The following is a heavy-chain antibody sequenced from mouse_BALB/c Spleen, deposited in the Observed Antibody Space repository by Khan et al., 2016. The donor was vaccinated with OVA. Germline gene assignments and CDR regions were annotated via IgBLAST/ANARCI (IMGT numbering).Heavy chain of an antibody. D-gene: IGHD1-1*01. J-gene: IGHJ1*01. Sequence: QVQLKQSGPGLVAPSQRLSITCTVSGFSLTSYGVHWVRQPPGKGLEWLGVIWAGGSTNYNSALRSRLTINKDNSKSQVFLKMNNLQTDDTAMYCCARDLGSSHWYFDVWGAGTTVTVSS. CDR2: IWAGGST. CDR3: ARDLGSSHWYFDV. CDR1: GFSLTSYG. V-gene: IGHV2-9*02.